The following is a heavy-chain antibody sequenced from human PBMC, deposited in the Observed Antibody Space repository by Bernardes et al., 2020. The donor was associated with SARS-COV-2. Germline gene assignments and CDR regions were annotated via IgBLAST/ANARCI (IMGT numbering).Heavy chain of an antibody. D-gene: IGHD5-18*01. CDR1: GGSISSSCYY. CDR2: NYYSGST. V-gene: IGHV4-39*01. CDR3: ASQMWIRDWFDP. J-gene: IGHJ5*02. Sequence: SETLSLTCTVSGGSISSSCYYWGWHLQPPGKGLDWLLSNYYSGSTYYNPSLKSRVTISVDTSKNQFSLKLSSVTAADTAVYYCASQMWIRDWFDPWGQGTLVTVSS.